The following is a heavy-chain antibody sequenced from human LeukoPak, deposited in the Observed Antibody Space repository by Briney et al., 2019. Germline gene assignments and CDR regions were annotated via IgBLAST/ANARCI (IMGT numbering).Heavy chain of an antibody. J-gene: IGHJ4*02. CDR1: GFTFSSYG. CDR2: ISGSGGFT. Sequence: PGGSLRLSCAASGFTFSSYGMSWVRQAPGKGLEWVSAISGSGGFTYYADSVKGRFTISRDNSKNTLYLQMNSLRAEDTAVYYCAGDYYDSSGYYFLWGQGTLVTVSS. V-gene: IGHV3-23*01. CDR3: AGDYYDSSGYYFL. D-gene: IGHD3-22*01.